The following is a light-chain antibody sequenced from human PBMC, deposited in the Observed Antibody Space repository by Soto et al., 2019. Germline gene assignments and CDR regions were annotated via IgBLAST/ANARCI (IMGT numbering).Light chain of an antibody. V-gene: IGLV2-14*01. CDR3: SSYTSSSTYV. CDR2: EVT. CDR1: SSDVGEYNS. Sequence: QSALTQPASVSGSPGQSITISCTGTSSDVGEYNSVSWYQQHPGKAPKLIIYEVTNRPSGVSDRLSGSKSGNTASLTISGLQAEDEADYYCSSYTSSSTYVFGVGTKLTGL. J-gene: IGLJ1*01.